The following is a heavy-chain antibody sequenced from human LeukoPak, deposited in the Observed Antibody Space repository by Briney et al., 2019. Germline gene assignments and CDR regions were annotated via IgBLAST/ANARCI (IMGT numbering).Heavy chain of an antibody. CDR3: AKDSGYYYGSGSYSNY. Sequence: GGSLRLSCAASGFTFSNYWMSWVRQAPGKGLEWLANINQDGSEMYYVDSVKGRFTISRDNGKNSLYLQINSLRADDTAVYYCAKDSGYYYGSGSYSNYWGQGTLVTVSS. CDR1: GFTFSNYW. J-gene: IGHJ4*02. CDR2: INQDGSEM. D-gene: IGHD3-10*01. V-gene: IGHV3-7*01.